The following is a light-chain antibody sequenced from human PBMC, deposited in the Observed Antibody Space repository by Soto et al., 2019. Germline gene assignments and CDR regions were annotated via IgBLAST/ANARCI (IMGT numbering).Light chain of an antibody. CDR1: QTISSW. CDR3: QHYNSYSEA. CDR2: KAS. V-gene: IGKV1-5*03. Sequence: DIQMTQSPSTLSGSVGDRVTITCRASQTISSWLAWYQQKPGKAPKLLIYKASTLKGGVPSRFSGSGSGTEFTLTISSLQPDDFATYYCQHYNSYSEAFGKGTK. J-gene: IGKJ1*01.